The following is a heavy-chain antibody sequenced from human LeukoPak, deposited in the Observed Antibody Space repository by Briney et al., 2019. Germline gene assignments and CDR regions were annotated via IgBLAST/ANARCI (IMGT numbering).Heavy chain of an antibody. CDR1: GYTFATYG. Sequence: GASVKVSCKASGYTFATYGISWVRQAPGQGPEWMGWFSGHNGNANAAQKVQGRVTMTTDTSTSTAYMELSSLRSEDTAVYYCASSIDYDSSGYYSPIRHWGQGTLVTVSS. J-gene: IGHJ4*02. V-gene: IGHV1-18*01. D-gene: IGHD3-22*01. CDR3: ASSIDYDSSGYYSPIRH. CDR2: FSGHNGNA.